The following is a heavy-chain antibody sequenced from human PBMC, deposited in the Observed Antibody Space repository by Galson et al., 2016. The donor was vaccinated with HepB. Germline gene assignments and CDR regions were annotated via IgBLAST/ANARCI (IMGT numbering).Heavy chain of an antibody. CDR2: ISASGGAT. J-gene: IGHJ3*01. Sequence: SLRLSCAASGFILSTYAMSWVRQAPGKGLEWVSAISASGGATFYAASVKGRFTISRDNSKKTLYLQMNSLRVDDTAVYYCVKDRTGIPDRPGGDAFDVWGQGMMVTVSS. CDR3: VKDRTGIPDRPGGDAFDV. D-gene: IGHD6-6*01. V-gene: IGHV3-23*01. CDR1: GFILSTYA.